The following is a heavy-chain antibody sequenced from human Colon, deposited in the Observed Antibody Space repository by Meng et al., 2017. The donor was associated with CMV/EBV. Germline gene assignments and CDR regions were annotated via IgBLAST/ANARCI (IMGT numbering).Heavy chain of an antibody. V-gene: IGHV4-59*08. CDR2: IYYSGST. D-gene: IGHD6-19*01. CDR3: ARHSAVEWFDP. CDR1: GGSISSYY. J-gene: IGHJ5*02. Sequence: SETLSLTCTVSGGSISSYYWSWIRQPPGKGLEWIGYIYYSGSTNYNPSLKSRVTISVDTSKNQFSLKLSSVTAADTAVYYCARHSAVEWFDPWGQGTLVTVSS.